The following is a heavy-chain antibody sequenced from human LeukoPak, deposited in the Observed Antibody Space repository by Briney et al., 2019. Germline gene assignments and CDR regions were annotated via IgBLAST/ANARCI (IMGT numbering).Heavy chain of an antibody. J-gene: IGHJ4*02. V-gene: IGHV3-30-3*01. CDR2: VSFDGSNE. Sequence: GGSLRLSCAASGFTFSNHPMHWVRQAPGKGLGWVSVVSFDGSNEYYADSVQGRFTVSRDNSRNTVYLQMNSLRVEDTAVYYCAKEADIDVWPQGFDSWGQGTLVTVSS. CDR3: AKEADIDVWPQGFDS. CDR1: GFTFSNHP. D-gene: IGHD5-12*01.